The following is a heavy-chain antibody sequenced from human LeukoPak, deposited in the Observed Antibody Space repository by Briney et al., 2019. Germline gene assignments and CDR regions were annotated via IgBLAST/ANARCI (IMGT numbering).Heavy chain of an antibody. J-gene: IGHJ3*02. D-gene: IGHD5-18*01. V-gene: IGHV4-4*07. CDR3: ARPGYSYGKRGAFDI. CDR1: GGSISSYY. Sequence: PSETRSLTCTVSGGSISSYYWSWIRQPAGKGLEWIGRIYTSGSTNYNPSLKSRVTMSVDTSKNQFSLKLSSVTAADTAVYYCARPGYSYGKRGAFDIWGQGTMVTVSS. CDR2: IYTSGST.